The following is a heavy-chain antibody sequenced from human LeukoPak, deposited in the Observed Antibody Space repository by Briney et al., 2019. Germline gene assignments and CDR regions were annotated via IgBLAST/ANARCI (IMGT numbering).Heavy chain of an antibody. CDR1: GGSISSGGYS. D-gene: IGHD3-9*01. V-gene: IGHV4-30-2*01. Sequence: PSETLSLTCAVSGGSISSGGYSWSWIRQPPGKGLEWIGYIYHVGSTYYNPSLKSRITISVDRSKNQFSLKLSSVTAADTAVYYCARGGYDILTGSYEYFDYWGQGTLVTVSS. J-gene: IGHJ4*02. CDR2: IYHVGST. CDR3: ARGGYDILTGSYEYFDY.